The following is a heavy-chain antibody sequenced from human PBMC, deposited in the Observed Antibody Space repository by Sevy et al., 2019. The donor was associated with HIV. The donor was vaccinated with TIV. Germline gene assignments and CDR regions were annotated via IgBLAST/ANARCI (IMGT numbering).Heavy chain of an antibody. CDR1: GFTFSSYV. Sequence: GGSLRLSCAASGFTFSSYVMSWVRQAPGKGLQWVSAISGSGGSTYYADSVKGRFTIFRDNSKNTMYLQMNSLRAEDTAVYYCARRPDFGVVIPTGVMDVWGQGTTVTVSS. V-gene: IGHV3-23*01. D-gene: IGHD3-3*01. J-gene: IGHJ6*02. CDR2: ISGSGGST. CDR3: ARRPDFGVVIPTGVMDV.